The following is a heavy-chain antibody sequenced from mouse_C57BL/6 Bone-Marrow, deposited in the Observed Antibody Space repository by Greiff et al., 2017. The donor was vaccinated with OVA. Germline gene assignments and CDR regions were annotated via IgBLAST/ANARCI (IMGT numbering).Heavy chain of an antibody. CDR3: AREGSNYVPYFDY. D-gene: IGHD2-5*01. V-gene: IGHV1-64*01. Sequence: QVHVKQSGAELVKPGASVKLSCKASGYTFTSYWMHWVKQRPGQGLEWIGMIHPNSGSTNYNEKFKSKATLTVDKSSSTAYMQLSSLTSEDSAVYYCAREGSNYVPYFDYWGQGTTLTVSS. CDR2: IHPNSGST. CDR1: GYTFTSYW. J-gene: IGHJ2*01.